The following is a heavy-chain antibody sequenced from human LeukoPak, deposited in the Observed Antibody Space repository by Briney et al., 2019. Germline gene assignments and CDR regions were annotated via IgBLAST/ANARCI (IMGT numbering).Heavy chain of an antibody. D-gene: IGHD3-3*01. CDR1: GCSVSSGSYY. J-gene: IGHJ4*02. Sequence: SETLSLTCTVSGCSVSSGSYYWSWIRQPPGKGLEWIGYIYYSGSTNYNPSLKSRVTISVDTSKNQFSLKLSSVTSADTAVYYCARKRDDFWSGSPSAHFDYWGQGTLVTVSS. V-gene: IGHV4-61*01. CDR3: ARKRDDFWSGSPSAHFDY. CDR2: IYYSGST.